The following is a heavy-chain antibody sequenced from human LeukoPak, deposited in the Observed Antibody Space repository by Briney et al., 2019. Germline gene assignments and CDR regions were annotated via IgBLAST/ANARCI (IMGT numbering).Heavy chain of an antibody. CDR1: GYTFTSYD. J-gene: IGHJ5*02. CDR3: ARGGYNWNSRWFDP. Sequence: ASVKVSCKAPGYTFTSYDINWVRQATGQGLEWMGWMNPNSGNTGYAQKFQGRVTMTRNTSISTAYMELSSQRSEDTAVYYCARGGYNWNSRWFDPWGQGTLVTVSS. D-gene: IGHD1-20*01. V-gene: IGHV1-8*01. CDR2: MNPNSGNT.